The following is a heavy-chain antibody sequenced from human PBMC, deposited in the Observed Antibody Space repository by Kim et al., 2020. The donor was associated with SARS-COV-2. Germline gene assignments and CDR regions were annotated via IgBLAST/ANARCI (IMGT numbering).Heavy chain of an antibody. J-gene: IGHJ3*02. D-gene: IGHD6-19*01. V-gene: IGHV4-59*01. CDR3: ARDEAGSGLAFDI. Sequence: YTPSLKSRVTIAVDTSKNQFSLKLSSVTAADTAVYYCARDEAGSGLAFDIWGQGTMVTVSS.